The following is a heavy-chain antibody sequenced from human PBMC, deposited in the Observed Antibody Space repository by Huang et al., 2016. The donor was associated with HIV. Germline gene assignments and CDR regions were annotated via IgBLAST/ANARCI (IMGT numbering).Heavy chain of an antibody. CDR2: ISYDGRSQ. CDR1: GLKLSGFG. CDR3: AKESRWFSDFDH. V-gene: IGHV3-30*18. J-gene: IGHJ4*02. Sequence: QVHLVESGGGVVQPGGSLRLSCAASGLKLSGFGMHWVRQAPGKGVEWVAVISYDGRSQFYTDSVKGRFTISRDNSDNTLSLQMKGLRPDDTAVYYCAKESRWFSDFDHWGQGVLVSVSS. D-gene: IGHD2-15*01.